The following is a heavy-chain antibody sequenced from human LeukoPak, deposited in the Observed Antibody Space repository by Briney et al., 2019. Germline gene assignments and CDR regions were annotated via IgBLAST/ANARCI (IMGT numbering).Heavy chain of an antibody. V-gene: IGHV3-30*02. CDR2: IRFDGSHQ. Sequence: PGGSLRLSCAASGFTFSGYGMHWVRQAPGKGLEWVAFIRFDGSHQSYGGSVKGRFTISRDNSKNTLYLQMNTLRAEDTAVYYCAKVGGIAVAGYYYMDVWGTGTTVTVSS. CDR1: GFTFSGYG. J-gene: IGHJ6*03. CDR3: AKVGGIAVAGYYYMDV. D-gene: IGHD6-19*01.